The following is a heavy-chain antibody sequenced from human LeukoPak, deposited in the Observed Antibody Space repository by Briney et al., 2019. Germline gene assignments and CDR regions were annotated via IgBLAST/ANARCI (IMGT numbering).Heavy chain of an antibody. D-gene: IGHD6-19*01. CDR1: GLSFSDSY. Sequence: PGGSLRLSCAASGLSFSDSYMSWIRQAPGKGLEWVSHISSSGSTIYYADSVKGRFTISRDNAKNSLYLQINSLKAEDTAVYYCAREWRGIAVAGPFDHWGQGTLVTVSS. CDR2: ISSSGSTI. J-gene: IGHJ4*02. V-gene: IGHV3-11*01. CDR3: AREWRGIAVAGPFDH.